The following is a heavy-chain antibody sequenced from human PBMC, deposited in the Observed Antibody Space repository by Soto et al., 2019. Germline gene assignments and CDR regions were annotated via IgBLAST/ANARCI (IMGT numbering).Heavy chain of an antibody. CDR3: ARGGSSSANGMDV. CDR2: ISSRSYTI. CDR1: GFSFSTYS. Sequence: EVQLVESGGGLVQPGGSLRLSCAASGFSFSTYSMNWVRQAPGKGLEWVSDISSRSYTIYYIESVKGRFTISRDNAKSSLYLQMNSLRDEDTAVYYCARGGSSSANGMDVWGQGTTVTVSS. J-gene: IGHJ6*02. V-gene: IGHV3-48*02. D-gene: IGHD6-6*01.